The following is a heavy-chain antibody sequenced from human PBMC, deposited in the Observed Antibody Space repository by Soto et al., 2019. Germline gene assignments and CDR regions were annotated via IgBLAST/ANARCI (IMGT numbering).Heavy chain of an antibody. CDR1: GGSISSYY. Sequence: SETLSLTCTVSGGSISSYYWSWIRQPPGKGLEWIGYIYYSGSTNYNPSLKSRVTISVDTSKNQFSLKLSSVTAADTAVYYCARGPIWSGPFDYWGQGTLVTVSS. CDR2: IYYSGST. D-gene: IGHD3-3*01. CDR3: ARGPIWSGPFDY. V-gene: IGHV4-59*01. J-gene: IGHJ4*02.